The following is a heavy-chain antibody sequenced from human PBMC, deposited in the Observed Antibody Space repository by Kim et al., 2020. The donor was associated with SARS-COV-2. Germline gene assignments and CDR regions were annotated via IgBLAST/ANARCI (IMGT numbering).Heavy chain of an antibody. V-gene: IGHV6-1*01. D-gene: IGHD3-3*01. CDR1: GDSVSSNSAA. CDR2: TYYRSKWYN. Sequence: SQTLSLTCAISGDSVSSNSAAWNWIRQSPSRGLEWLGRTYYRSKWYNDYAVSVKSRITINPDTSKNQFSLQLNSVTPEDTAVYYCARDLRVITYYDFWSGPPVIANSFDYWGQGTLVTVSS. J-gene: IGHJ4*02. CDR3: ARDLRVITYYDFWSGPPVIANSFDY.